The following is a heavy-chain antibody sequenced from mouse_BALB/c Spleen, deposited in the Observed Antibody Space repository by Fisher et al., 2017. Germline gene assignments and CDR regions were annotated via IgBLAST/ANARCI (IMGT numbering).Heavy chain of an antibody. D-gene: IGHD1-2*01. Sequence: RFTISRDNPKNTLFLQMTSLRSEDTAMYYCARAGGYYYAMDYWGQGTSVTVSS. V-gene: IGHV5-17*02. CDR3: ARAGGYYYAMDY. J-gene: IGHJ4*01.